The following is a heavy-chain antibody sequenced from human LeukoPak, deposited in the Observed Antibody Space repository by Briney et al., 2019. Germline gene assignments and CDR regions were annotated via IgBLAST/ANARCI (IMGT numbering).Heavy chain of an antibody. CDR2: ISGSGGST. V-gene: IGHV3-23*01. CDR1: GFTFSSYG. J-gene: IGHJ5*02. Sequence: GGSLRLSCAASGFTFSSYGMSWVRQAPGKGLEWVSAISGSGGSTYYADSVKGRFTISRDNSKNTLYLQMNSLRAEDTAVYYCAKGRLGGLRSNWFDPWGQGTLVTVSS. D-gene: IGHD3-16*01. CDR3: AKGRLGGLRSNWFDP.